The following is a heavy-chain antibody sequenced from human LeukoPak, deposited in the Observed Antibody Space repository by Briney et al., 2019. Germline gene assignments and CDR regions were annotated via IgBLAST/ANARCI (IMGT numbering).Heavy chain of an antibody. D-gene: IGHD3-3*01. CDR2: IRYDGSNK. Sequence: PGGSLRLSCAASGFPFSSYGMHWVRQAPGKGLEWVAYIRYDGSNKYYADSVKGRFTISRDNSKNTLYLQMNSLRAEDTAVYYCAKEIFGVVIMSFNYWGQGTLVTVSS. J-gene: IGHJ4*02. V-gene: IGHV3-30*02. CDR1: GFPFSSYG. CDR3: AKEIFGVVIMSFNY.